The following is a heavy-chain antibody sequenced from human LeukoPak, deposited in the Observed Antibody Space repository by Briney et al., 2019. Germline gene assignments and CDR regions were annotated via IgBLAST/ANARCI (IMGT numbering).Heavy chain of an antibody. V-gene: IGHV3-23*01. CDR1: GFTFSSYA. D-gene: IGHD2-8*01. CDR2: ISGSGGST. CDR3: AKVAKYCTNGVCYSRIGGEYYFDY. Sequence: GGSLRLSCAASGFTFSSYAMHWVRQAPGKGLEWVSAISGSGGSTYYADSVKGRFTISRDNSKNTLYLQMNSLRAEDTAVYYCAKVAKYCTNGVCYSRIGGEYYFDYWGQGTLVTVSS. J-gene: IGHJ4*02.